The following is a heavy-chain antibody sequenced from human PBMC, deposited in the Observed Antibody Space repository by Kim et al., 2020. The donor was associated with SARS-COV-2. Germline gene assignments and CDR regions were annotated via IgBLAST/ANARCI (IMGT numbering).Heavy chain of an antibody. J-gene: IGHJ2*01. CDR1: GFTFSDRF. CDR2: ISPSGTTT. CDR3: VREDIGLADL. D-gene: IGHD2-15*01. Sequence: GGSLRLSCAASGFTFSDRFMSWIRQPPGKGLEWLGYISPSGTTTFYADSVEGRITISRDNARGSLSLQMKSLRADDTAFYYCVREDIGLADLWGRGTLVTVSS. V-gene: IGHV3-11*01.